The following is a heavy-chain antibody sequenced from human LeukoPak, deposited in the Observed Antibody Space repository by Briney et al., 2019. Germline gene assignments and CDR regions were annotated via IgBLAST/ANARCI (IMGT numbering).Heavy chain of an antibody. CDR1: GVSFSSHNYY. V-gene: IGHV4-39*01. J-gene: IGHJ4*02. D-gene: IGHD1-26*01. Sequence: SETLSLTCTVSGVSFSSHNYYWGWIRQPPGKGLEWIGSIYYSGTTYYNPSLKSRVTISIDTSKNQFSLRLSSVTAADTAVYYCARHIELRNSGDYWGQGTLVTVSS. CDR2: IYYSGTT. CDR3: ARHIELRNSGDY.